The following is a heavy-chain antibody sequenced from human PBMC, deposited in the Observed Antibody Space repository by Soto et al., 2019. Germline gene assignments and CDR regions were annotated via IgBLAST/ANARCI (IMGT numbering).Heavy chain of an antibody. CDR3: ATSRERWERLPHFDY. CDR1: GFTFSSYG. CDR2: ISYDGSNK. D-gene: IGHD1-26*01. J-gene: IGHJ4*02. Sequence: QVQLVESGGGVVQPGRSLRLSCAASGFTFSSYGMHWVRQAPGKGLEWVAVISYDGSNKYYADSVKGRFTISRDNSKNPLYLQMNSLRAEDTAVYYCATSRERWERLPHFDYWGQGTLVTVSS. V-gene: IGHV3-30*03.